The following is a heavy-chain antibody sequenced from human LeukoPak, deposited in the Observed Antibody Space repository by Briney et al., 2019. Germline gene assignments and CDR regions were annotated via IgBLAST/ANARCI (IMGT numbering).Heavy chain of an antibody. CDR1: GGSFSGYY. CDR3: ATSGTYYYDSSGYQKTYYFDY. CDR2: INHSGST. J-gene: IGHJ4*02. D-gene: IGHD3-22*01. Sequence: SKTLSLTCAVYGGSFSGYYWSWIRQPPGKGLEWIGEINHSGSTNYNPSLKSRVTISVDTSKTQFSLKLSSVTAADTAVYYCATSGTYYYDSSGYQKTYYFDYWGQGTLVTVSS. V-gene: IGHV4-34*01.